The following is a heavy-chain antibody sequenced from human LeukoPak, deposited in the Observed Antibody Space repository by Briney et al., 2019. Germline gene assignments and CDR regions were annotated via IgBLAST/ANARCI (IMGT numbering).Heavy chain of an antibody. Sequence: ASVKVSCKASGYTFTGYYMHWVRQAPGQGLEWMGWINSNSGGTKYAQKFQGRVTMTRDTSISTAYMELRRLRSDDTAVYYCARGYCSSTTCYMNFDYWGQGTLVAVSS. J-gene: IGHJ4*02. CDR2: INSNSGGT. CDR3: ARGYCSSTTCYMNFDY. V-gene: IGHV1-2*02. CDR1: GYTFTGYY. D-gene: IGHD2-2*02.